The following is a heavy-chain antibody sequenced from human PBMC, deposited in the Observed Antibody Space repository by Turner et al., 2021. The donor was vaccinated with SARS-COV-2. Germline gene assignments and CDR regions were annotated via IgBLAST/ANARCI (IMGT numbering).Heavy chain of an antibody. CDR2: FYKIGSI. D-gene: IGHD1-1*01. CDR3: ARHQGSTSGYDHGMNV. CDR1: GGSISSKS. J-gene: IGHJ6*02. Sequence: QVQLQESGSVLVRPSETLSLTCTVSGGSISSKSWSWIRQSPGRGLEWIGYFYKIGSIDYNHILRSRVTISVDTSKNQLSLNLISMTDADTAVYYCARHQGSTSGYDHGMNVWGQGTAVIVSS. V-gene: IGHV4-59*08.